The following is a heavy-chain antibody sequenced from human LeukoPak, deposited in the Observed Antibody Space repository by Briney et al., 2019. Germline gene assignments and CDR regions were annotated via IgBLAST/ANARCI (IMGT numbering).Heavy chain of an antibody. Sequence: PGGSLRLSCAVSGFAFSTKSMNWVRQVPGKGLEWVSVIYSDGTISYADSVKGRFTISRDNSENTLYLQMNSLRVEDTAVYYCAREVGGGASGQWGQGTLVTVSS. CDR1: GFAFSTKS. J-gene: IGHJ4*02. CDR2: IYSDGTI. D-gene: IGHD3-16*01. V-gene: IGHV3-66*01. CDR3: AREVGGGASGQ.